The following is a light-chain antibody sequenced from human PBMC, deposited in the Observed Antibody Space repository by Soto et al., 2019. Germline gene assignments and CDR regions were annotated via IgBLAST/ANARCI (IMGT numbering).Light chain of an antibody. CDR1: QSVTTR. J-gene: IGKJ5*01. V-gene: IGKV3-20*01. Sequence: IVWTQSPGTLSLSPGERVTLSCRASQSVTTRLAWYQNKPGQDPTLFMSGASNRASGVPVRFSGSGSGTDFNLTITRLDTEDFALYECQQLGGSTITFGLWTRLEIK. CDR3: QQLGGSTIT. CDR2: GAS.